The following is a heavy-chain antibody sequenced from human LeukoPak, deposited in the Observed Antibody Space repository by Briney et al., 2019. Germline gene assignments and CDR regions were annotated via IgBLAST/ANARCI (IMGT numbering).Heavy chain of an antibody. D-gene: IGHD1-1*01. J-gene: IGHJ4*02. CDR1: GFTVSNNY. Sequence: GGSLRLSCAASGFTVSNNYMNWVRQAPGKGLEWVAVISYDGSNKYYADSVKGRFTISRDNSKNTLYLQMNSLRAEDTAVYYCARSPNSRNLSRFDYWGQGTLVTVSS. CDR3: ARSPNSRNLSRFDY. CDR2: ISYDGSNK. V-gene: IGHV3-30*03.